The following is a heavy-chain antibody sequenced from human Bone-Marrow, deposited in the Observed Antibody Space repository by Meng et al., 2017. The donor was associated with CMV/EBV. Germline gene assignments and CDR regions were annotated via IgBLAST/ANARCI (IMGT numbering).Heavy chain of an antibody. V-gene: IGHV1-46*01. Sequence: ASVKVSCKASGYTFTSYYMHWVRQAPGQGLEWMGIINPSGGSTSYAQKFQGRVTMTRDTSTSTVYMELSSLRSDDTAVYYCARGLGIAVAGPMPFDYWGQGTLVTVSS. CDR2: INPSGGST. CDR1: GYTFTSYY. J-gene: IGHJ4*02. D-gene: IGHD6-19*01. CDR3: ARGLGIAVAGPMPFDY.